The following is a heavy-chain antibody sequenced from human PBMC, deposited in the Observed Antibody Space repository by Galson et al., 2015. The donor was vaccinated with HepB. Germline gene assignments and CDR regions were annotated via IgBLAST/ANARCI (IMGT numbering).Heavy chain of an antibody. J-gene: IGHJ2*01. V-gene: IGHV3-74*01. CDR1: GFTFSSYW. D-gene: IGHD6-13*01. CDR2: INSDGSST. CDR3: ARDNAGSSWYWYFDL. Sequence: SLRLSCAASGFTFSSYWMHWVRQAPGKGLVWVSRINSDGSSTSYADSVKGRFTISRDNAKNTLYLQMDSLRAEDTAVYYCARDNAGSSWYWYFDLWGRGTLVTVSS.